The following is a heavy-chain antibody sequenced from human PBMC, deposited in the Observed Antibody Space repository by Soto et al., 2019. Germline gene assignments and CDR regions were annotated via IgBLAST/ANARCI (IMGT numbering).Heavy chain of an antibody. CDR3: ARESEDLTPNFDY. Sequence: GGSLRLSCAASGFTFSSYSMNWVRQAPGKGLEWVSSISSSSSYIYYADSVKGRFTISRDNAKNSLYLEMNSLSAEDTALYYCARESEDLTPNFDYWGQGTLVTVSS. V-gene: IGHV3-21*01. CDR1: GFTFSSYS. J-gene: IGHJ4*02. CDR2: ISSSSSYI.